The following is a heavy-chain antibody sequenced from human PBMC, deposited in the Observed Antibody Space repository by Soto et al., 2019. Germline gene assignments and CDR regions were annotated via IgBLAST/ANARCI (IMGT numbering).Heavy chain of an antibody. D-gene: IGHD2-2*01. J-gene: IGHJ6*02. V-gene: IGHV3-66*01. Sequence: GGSLRLSCAASGFTVSSNYMSWVRQAPGKGLEWVSVIYSGGSTHYADSVKGRFTISRDNSKNTLYLQMNSLRAEDTAVYYCAREQDIVVVPAANPGSGVSLYYGMDVWGQGTTVTVSS. CDR3: AREQDIVVVPAANPGSGVSLYYGMDV. CDR1: GFTVSSNY. CDR2: IYSGGST.